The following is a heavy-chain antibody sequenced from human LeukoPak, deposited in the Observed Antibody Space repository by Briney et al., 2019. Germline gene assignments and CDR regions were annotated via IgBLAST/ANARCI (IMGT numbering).Heavy chain of an antibody. J-gene: IGHJ3*02. CDR1: RYTFTSYA. CDR2: INTNTGNP. Sequence: ASVKVSCKASRYTFTSYAMNWVRPAPGQGLEWMGWINTNTGNPTYAQGFTGRFVFSLDTSVSTAYLQISSLKAEDTAVYYCARDLGAAAGPYDAFDIWGQGTMVTVSS. V-gene: IGHV7-4-1*02. CDR3: ARDLGAAAGPYDAFDI. D-gene: IGHD6-13*01.